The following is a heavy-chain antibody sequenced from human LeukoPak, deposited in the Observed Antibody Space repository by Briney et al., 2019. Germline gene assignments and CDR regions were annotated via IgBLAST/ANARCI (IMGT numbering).Heavy chain of an antibody. D-gene: IGHD2-15*01. Sequence: GGSLRLSCVASGFTFNSYTMSWVRQAPGKGLEWVSAISGSGGSTCYADSVKGRFTISRDNSKNTLSLQMNSLRTEDTAVYYCAKVTSGGSCYPSDYWGQGTLVTVSS. CDR1: GFTFNSYT. J-gene: IGHJ4*02. V-gene: IGHV3-23*01. CDR3: AKVTSGGSCYPSDY. CDR2: ISGSGGST.